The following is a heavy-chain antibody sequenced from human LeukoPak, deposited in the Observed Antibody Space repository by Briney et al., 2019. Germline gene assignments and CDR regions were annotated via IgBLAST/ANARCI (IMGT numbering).Heavy chain of an antibody. CDR1: GGSFSGYY. V-gene: IGHV4-31*11. Sequence: SETLSLTCAVYGGSFSGYYWSWIRQHPGKGLEWIGYIYYSGSTYYNPSLKSRVTISVDTSKNQFSLKLSSVTAADTAVYYCARGTGGWDSYGLFDWGQGTLVTVSS. CDR2: IYYSGST. D-gene: IGHD5-18*01. CDR3: ARGTGGWDSYGLFD. J-gene: IGHJ4*02.